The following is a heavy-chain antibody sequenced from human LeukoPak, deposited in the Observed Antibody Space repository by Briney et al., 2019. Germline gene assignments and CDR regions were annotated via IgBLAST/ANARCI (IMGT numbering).Heavy chain of an antibody. CDR1: GYTFTCYC. D-gene: IGHD6-13*01. V-gene: IGHV1-2*04. CDR2: INPNSGGT. J-gene: IGHJ4*02. Sequence: ASVKVSCKASGYTFTCYCMHWVRQAPGQGLEWMGWINPNSGGTNYAQKFQGWVTMTRDTSISTAYMELSRLRSDDTAVYYCARAKTAAGHFDYWGQGTLVTVSS. CDR3: ARAKTAAGHFDY.